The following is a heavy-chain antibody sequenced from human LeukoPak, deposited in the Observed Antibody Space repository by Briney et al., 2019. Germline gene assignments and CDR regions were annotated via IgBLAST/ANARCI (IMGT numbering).Heavy chain of an antibody. D-gene: IGHD2-2*01. CDR3: ARRYCSSTSCSPLDY. V-gene: IGHV3-64*02. J-gene: IGHJ4*02. CDR1: GFTFSSYA. Sequence: GGSLRLSCAASGFTFSSYAMHWVRQAPGKGLQYVSAISSEGGSTYYADSVKGRFSISRDNSKNTLYLQMGSLRVEDMAVYYCARRYCSSTSCSPLDYWGQGTLVTVSS. CDR2: ISSEGGST.